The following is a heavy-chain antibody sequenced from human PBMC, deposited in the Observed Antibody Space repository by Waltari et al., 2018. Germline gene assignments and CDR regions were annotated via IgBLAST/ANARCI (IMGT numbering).Heavy chain of an antibody. Sequence: QLQLQESGPGLVKPSETLSLTCSVSGVSITSTRHYWGWIRQPPGQGLEWIGTMSYTGATYNSPSLESRVTVSRDTSKNQLSLKLVSVTAADTAVYYCATYIGASVGTAAFDVWGQGTMVAVSS. CDR2: MSYTGAT. V-gene: IGHV4-39*01. J-gene: IGHJ3*01. CDR1: GVSITSTRHY. CDR3: ATYIGASVGTAAFDV. D-gene: IGHD1-1*01.